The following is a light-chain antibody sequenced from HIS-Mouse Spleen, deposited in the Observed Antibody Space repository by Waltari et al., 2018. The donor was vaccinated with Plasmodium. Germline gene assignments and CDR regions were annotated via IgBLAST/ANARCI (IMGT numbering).Light chain of an antibody. CDR3: QQYNNWSFT. CDR2: VAS. CDR1: QSVSSN. Sequence: EIVMTQSPATLSVSPGERATPSCRASQSVSSNLAWYQQKPGQAPRLLIYVASTRATGIPARFSGSGSGTEFTLTISSLQSEDFAVYYCQQYNNWSFTFGPGTKVDIK. J-gene: IGKJ3*01. V-gene: IGKV3-15*01.